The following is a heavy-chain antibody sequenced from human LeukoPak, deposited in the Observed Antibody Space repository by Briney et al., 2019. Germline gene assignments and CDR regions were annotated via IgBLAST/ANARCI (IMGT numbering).Heavy chain of an antibody. Sequence: PGRSLRLSCAASGFTFDDYAMHWVRQAPGKGLEWVSGISWNSGSIGYADSVKGRFTISRDNAKNSLYLQMNSLRAEDTAVYYCARDAAQLRYFDWLLYGSYFDYWGQGTLVTVSS. CDR3: ARDAAQLRYFDWLLYGSYFDY. J-gene: IGHJ4*02. CDR2: ISWNSGSI. CDR1: GFTFDDYA. V-gene: IGHV3-9*01. D-gene: IGHD3-9*01.